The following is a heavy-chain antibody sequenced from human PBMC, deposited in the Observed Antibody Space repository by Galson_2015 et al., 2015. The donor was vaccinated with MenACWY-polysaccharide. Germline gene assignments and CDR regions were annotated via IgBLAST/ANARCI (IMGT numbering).Heavy chain of an antibody. CDR3: AKAHIAARPDRGMVYYYYMDV. CDR1: GFTFSSYA. D-gene: IGHD6-6*01. J-gene: IGHJ6*03. V-gene: IGHV3-23*01. Sequence: SLRLSCAASGFTFSSYAMNWVRQAPGKGLEWVSAISDSDGRTYYADSVKGRFTISRDNSRNTLYLQMNSLRAEDTAVYYCAKAHIAARPDRGMVYYYYMDVWGKGTTVTVSS. CDR2: ISDSDGRT.